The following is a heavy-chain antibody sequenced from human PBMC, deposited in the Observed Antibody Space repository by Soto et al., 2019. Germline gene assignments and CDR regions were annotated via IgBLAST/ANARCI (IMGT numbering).Heavy chain of an antibody. CDR3: AGALGWQLEH. CDR1: GGSVSSGSYY. J-gene: IGHJ4*02. Sequence: QVQLQQSGPGLVKPSETLSLTCTVSGGSVSSGSYYWSWVRQPPGKGLEWIGYIYYSGSTNYNPSLTSRLTISVDTSKSQFGLKLSSVPAADTAGYYCAGALGWQLEHWGQGTLVAVSS. D-gene: IGHD1-1*01. V-gene: IGHV4-61*01. CDR2: IYYSGST.